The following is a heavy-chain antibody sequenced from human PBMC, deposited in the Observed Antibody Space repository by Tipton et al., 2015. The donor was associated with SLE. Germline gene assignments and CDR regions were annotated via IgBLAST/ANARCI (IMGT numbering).Heavy chain of an antibody. CDR1: GASFSGYY. D-gene: IGHD1-26*01. J-gene: IGHJ4*02. V-gene: IGHV4-34*01. Sequence: TLSLTCAVYGASFSGYYWNWIRQSPRKGLEWIGEIYYSGSTNYNPSLKSRLTISLDTSKNQFSLKLSSVTAADTAVYYCARYNSGSYPEALDYWGQGTLVTVSS. CDR2: IYYSGST. CDR3: ARYNSGSYPEALDY.